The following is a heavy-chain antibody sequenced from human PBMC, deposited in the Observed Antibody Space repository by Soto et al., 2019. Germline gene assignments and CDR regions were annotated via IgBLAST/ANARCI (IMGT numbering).Heavy chain of an antibody. Sequence: QVQLQESGPGLVKSSETLSLTCTVSGGSVTSEHYYWNWIRQPPGQGLEWIGYFFYTGSTNYNPSLESXXTXSXXVSKNHFSLRLNSVTAADTAVYYCAGGTDGKKVAYWGQGALVTVSS. V-gene: IGHV4-61*03. J-gene: IGHJ4*02. CDR2: FFYTGST. D-gene: IGHD5-12*01. CDR3: AGGTDGKKVAY. CDR1: GGSVTSEHYY.